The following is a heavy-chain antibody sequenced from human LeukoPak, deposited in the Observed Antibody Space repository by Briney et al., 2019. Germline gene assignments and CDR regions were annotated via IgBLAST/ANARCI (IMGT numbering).Heavy chain of an antibody. CDR2: IIPIFGTA. CDR3: ARDKLELREGSFDY. D-gene: IGHD1-7*01. Sequence: SVKVSCKASGGTFISYAISWVRQAPGQGLEWMGGIIPIFGTANYAQKFQGRVTITADESTSTAYMELSSLRPEDTAVYYCARDKLELREGSFDYWGQGTLVTVSS. J-gene: IGHJ4*02. V-gene: IGHV1-69*13. CDR1: GGTFISYA.